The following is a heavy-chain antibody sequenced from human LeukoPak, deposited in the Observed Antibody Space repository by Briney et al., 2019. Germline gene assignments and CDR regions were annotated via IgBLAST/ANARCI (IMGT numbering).Heavy chain of an antibody. D-gene: IGHD1-26*01. CDR3: ARESGSYYLRLSAYYFDY. V-gene: IGHV1-24*01. CDR1: GYTLTELS. J-gene: IGHJ4*02. CDR2: FDPEDGET. Sequence: GASVKVSCKVSGYTLTELSMHWVRQAPGKGLEWMGGFDPEDGETIYAQKFQGRVTMTEDTSTDTAYMELSSLRSEDTAVYYCARESGSYYLRLSAYYFDYWGQGTPVTVSS.